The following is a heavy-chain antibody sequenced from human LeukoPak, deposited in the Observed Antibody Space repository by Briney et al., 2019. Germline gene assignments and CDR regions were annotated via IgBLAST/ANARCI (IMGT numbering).Heavy chain of an antibody. CDR1: GFTFSSYA. Sequence: GGSLRLSCAASGFTFSSYAMSWVRQAPGKGLEWVSAISGSGGSTYYADSVKGRFTISRDNSKNTLYLQMNSLRAEDTAVYYCAKDQMSVLWFGELYYFDYWGQGTLVTVPS. D-gene: IGHD3-10*01. V-gene: IGHV3-23*01. CDR3: AKDQMSVLWFGELYYFDY. CDR2: ISGSGGST. J-gene: IGHJ4*02.